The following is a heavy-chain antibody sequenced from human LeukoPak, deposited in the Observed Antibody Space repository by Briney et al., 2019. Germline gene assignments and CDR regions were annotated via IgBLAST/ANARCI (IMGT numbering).Heavy chain of an antibody. J-gene: IGHJ3*02. CDR3: ASGGHIVVVTAERGDAFDI. Sequence: AGSLRLSCAASGFTFSSYGMHWVRQAPGKGLEWVAFIRCDGSNKYYADFVKGRFTISRDNSKNTLYLQINSLRAEDTAVYYCASGGHIVVVTAERGDAFDIWGQGTMVTVSS. V-gene: IGHV3-30*02. CDR1: GFTFSSYG. D-gene: IGHD2-21*02. CDR2: IRCDGSNK.